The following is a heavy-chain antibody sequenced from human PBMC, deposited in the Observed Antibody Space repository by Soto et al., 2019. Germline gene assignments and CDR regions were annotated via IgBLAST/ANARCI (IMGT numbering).Heavy chain of an antibody. Sequence: SGTLSLTCTVSGGSINTYYWSWIWQPPGKGLEWIGYIYYSGSDSGSTNYIPSLKSRVTISVDTSKNQFSLTLTSVTAADTAVYFCTRGGGDFWGQGTLVTVS. D-gene: IGHD6-25*01. V-gene: IGHV4-59*01. CDR2: IYYSGSDSGST. CDR1: GGSINTYY. CDR3: TRGGGDF. J-gene: IGHJ4*02.